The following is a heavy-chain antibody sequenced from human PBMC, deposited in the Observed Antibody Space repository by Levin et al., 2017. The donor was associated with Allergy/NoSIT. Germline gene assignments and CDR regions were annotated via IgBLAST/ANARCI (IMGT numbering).Heavy chain of an antibody. Sequence: SVKVSCKASGGTFSSYTISWVRQAPGQGLEWMGRIIPILGIANYAQKFQGRVTITADKSTSTAYMELSSLRSEDTAVYYCARARIGDLHFDYWGQGTLVTVSS. CDR2: IIPILGIA. J-gene: IGHJ4*02. D-gene: IGHD2/OR15-2a*01. CDR1: GGTFSSYT. V-gene: IGHV1-69*02. CDR3: ARARIGDLHFDY.